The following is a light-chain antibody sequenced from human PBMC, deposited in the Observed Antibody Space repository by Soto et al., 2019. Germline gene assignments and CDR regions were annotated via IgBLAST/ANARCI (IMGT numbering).Light chain of an antibody. Sequence: DIPMTQSPSSLSASVGDRVTITCRASQSIGRYLNWYQQKPGRAPKLLIYSASTLQTGGPSRFSGSGSGTDFTLTISSLQPEDFATYYCQQTYSPPPGTFGQGTNLEIK. CDR2: SAS. J-gene: IGKJ2*02. CDR1: QSIGRY. CDR3: QQTYSPPPGT. V-gene: IGKV1-39*01.